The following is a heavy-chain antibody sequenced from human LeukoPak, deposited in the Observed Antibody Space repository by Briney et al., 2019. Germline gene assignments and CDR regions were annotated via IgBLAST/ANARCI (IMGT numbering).Heavy chain of an antibody. CDR3: ARVEIRADFDF. Sequence: PGGSLRLSCAASGFTFSSYAMSWARQAPGKGLEWVSAISGSGGSTYYADSVKGRFTVSRDNTKNTVSLQMNSLRIEDTAVYYCARVEIRADFDFWGQGVLVTVSS. CDR1: GFTFSSYA. V-gene: IGHV3-23*01. CDR2: ISGSGGST. J-gene: IGHJ4*02.